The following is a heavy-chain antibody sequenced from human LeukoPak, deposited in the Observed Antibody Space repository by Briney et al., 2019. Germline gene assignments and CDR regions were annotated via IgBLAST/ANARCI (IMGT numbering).Heavy chain of an antibody. CDR1: GFSFSDYG. Sequence: GGSLRLSCAASGFSFSDYGVHWVRQAPGKGLEWVAVIWYDRSIKYYADSVKGRFTISRDNSRNTVYLQMNSLRAEDTAVYYCVKGFNWYFDLWGRGTLVTVSS. V-gene: IGHV3-33*06. CDR3: VKGFNWYFDL. J-gene: IGHJ2*01. CDR2: IWYDRSIK.